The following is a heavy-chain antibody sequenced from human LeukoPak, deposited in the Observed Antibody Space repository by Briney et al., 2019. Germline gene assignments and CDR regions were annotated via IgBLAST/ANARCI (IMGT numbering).Heavy chain of an antibody. CDR2: IWYDGSNK. D-gene: IGHD2-2*01. J-gene: IGHJ4*02. Sequence: HAGGSLRLSCAASGFTFSSYGMHWVRQAPGKGLEWVAVIWYDGSNKYYADSVKGRFTISRDNSKNTLYLQLNSLRVEDTAVYYCANITSWPHFDYWGQGALVTVSS. CDR3: ANITSWPHFDY. V-gene: IGHV3-33*06. CDR1: GFTFSSYG.